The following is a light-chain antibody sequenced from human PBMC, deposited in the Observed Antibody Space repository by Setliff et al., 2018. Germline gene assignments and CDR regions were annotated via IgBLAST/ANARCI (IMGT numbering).Light chain of an antibody. V-gene: IGLV1-40*01. CDR3: TSYAGDNNLI. CDR1: NSNIGAGFD. J-gene: IGLJ2*01. CDR2: GNT. Sequence: QSALTQPPSVSGAPGQRVTISCTGNNSNIGAGFDVHWFQQLPGTAPRLLIYGNTSRPSGVPDRFSGSNSGTSASLAITGLQAEDEADYFCTSYAGDNNLIFGGGTKVTVL.